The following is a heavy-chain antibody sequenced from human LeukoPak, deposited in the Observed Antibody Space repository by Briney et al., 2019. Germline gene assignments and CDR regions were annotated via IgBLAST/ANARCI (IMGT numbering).Heavy chain of an antibody. V-gene: IGHV1-69*04. Sequence: GASVKVSCQASGGTFSSYAISWVRQAPGQGLERMGRTIPILGIANYAQKFQGRVTITADKSTSTAYMELSSLRSEDTAVYYCATRGYSYGRETYYYYGMDVWGQGTTVTVSS. CDR1: GGTFSSYA. J-gene: IGHJ6*02. CDR3: ATRGYSYGRETYYYYGMDV. D-gene: IGHD5-18*01. CDR2: TIPILGIA.